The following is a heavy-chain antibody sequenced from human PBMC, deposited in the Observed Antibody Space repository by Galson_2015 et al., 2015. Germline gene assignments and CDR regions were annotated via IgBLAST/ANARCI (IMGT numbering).Heavy chain of an antibody. CDR1: GFTFSSYA. V-gene: IGHV3-23*01. Sequence: SLRLSCAASGFTFSSYAMSWVRQAPGKGLEWVSAISGSGGSTYYADSVKGRFTISRDNSKNTLYLQMNSLRAEDTAVYYCAKGTYEYSSSSHLDYWGQGTLVTVSS. J-gene: IGHJ4*02. CDR3: AKGTYEYSSSSHLDY. CDR2: ISGSGGST. D-gene: IGHD6-6*01.